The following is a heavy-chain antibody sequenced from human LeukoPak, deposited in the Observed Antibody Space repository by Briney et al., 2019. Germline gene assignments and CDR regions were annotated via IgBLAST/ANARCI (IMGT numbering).Heavy chain of an antibody. Sequence: ASVNVSCKASGYTFTSYAISWVRQAHGQGLEWVGWIRAYNGHTNYAQTLQGRVTMTTDTSTSTAYMELRSLRSDDTAVYYCARGANYYYYMDVWGKGTTVTVSS. V-gene: IGHV1-18*01. CDR1: GYTFTSYA. CDR2: IRAYNGHT. J-gene: IGHJ6*03. CDR3: ARGANYYYYMDV.